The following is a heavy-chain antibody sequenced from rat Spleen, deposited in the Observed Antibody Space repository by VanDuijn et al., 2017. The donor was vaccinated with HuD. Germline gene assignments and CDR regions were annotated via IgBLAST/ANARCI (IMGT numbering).Heavy chain of an antibody. J-gene: IGHJ2*01. D-gene: IGHD1-2*01. CDR1: GYSITSSYR. CDR2: INSARST. CDR3: ARASWDDFDD. Sequence: EVQFQESGPGLVKPSQSLSLTCSVTGYSITSSYRWNWIRKFPGNKLEWMGHINSARSTNYNPSLKSRISITRDTSNNQYFQQVNSVTTEDTATYYCARASWDDFDDWGQGVMVTVSS. V-gene: IGHV3-3*01.